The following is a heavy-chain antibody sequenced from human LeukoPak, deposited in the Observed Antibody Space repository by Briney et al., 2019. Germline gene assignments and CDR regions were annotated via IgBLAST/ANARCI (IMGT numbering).Heavy chain of an antibody. CDR3: ANHDYVWGSYRSWGDYFDY. CDR1: GFTFSSYA. CDR2: ISGSGGST. J-gene: IGHJ4*02. D-gene: IGHD3-16*02. V-gene: IGHV3-23*01. Sequence: PGGSLRLSCAVSGFTFSSYAMSWVRQAPGKGLEWVSAISGSGGSTNYADSVKGRFTISRDNSKNTLYLQMNSLRAEDTAVYYCANHDYVWGSYRSWGDYFDYWGQGTLVAVSS.